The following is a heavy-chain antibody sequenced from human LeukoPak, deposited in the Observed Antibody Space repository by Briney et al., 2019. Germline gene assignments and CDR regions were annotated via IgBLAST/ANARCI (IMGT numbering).Heavy chain of an antibody. CDR2: INFDGTTT. D-gene: IGHD1-1*01. J-gene: IGHJ4*02. Sequence: PGGSLRLSCGASGFTFSSYWMHWVRQAPGKGPVWVSRINFDGTTTTYADSVEGRFTISRDNAKKTLYLQMNSLRTEDTAVYYCARDLNWNQVDYRGQGTLVTVSS. V-gene: IGHV3-74*01. CDR1: GFTFSSYW. CDR3: ARDLNWNQVDY.